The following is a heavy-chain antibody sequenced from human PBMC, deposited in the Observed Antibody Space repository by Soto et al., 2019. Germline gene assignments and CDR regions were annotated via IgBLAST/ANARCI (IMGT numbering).Heavy chain of an antibody. J-gene: IGHJ3*01. D-gene: IGHD1-1*01. CDR3: ATWHEREHAYDV. Sequence: DVQLVESGGGLIQPGESLRLSCVAFGFTISGKKYVAWVRQAPGKGLEWVSALYDVDGSFYADSVKGRFTTSSDSSKTTVYLQMKDLRPDDTAVYDCATWHEREHAYDVLGQGTTVTVSS. V-gene: IGHV3-53*01. CDR2: LYDVDGS. CDR1: GFTISGKKY.